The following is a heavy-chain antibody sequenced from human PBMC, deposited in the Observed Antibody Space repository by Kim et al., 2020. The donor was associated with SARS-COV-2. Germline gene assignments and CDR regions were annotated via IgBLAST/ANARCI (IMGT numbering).Heavy chain of an antibody. J-gene: IGHJ3*02. CDR3: ARVTMIVVVKGAFDI. CDR2: ISYDGSNK. Sequence: GGSLRLSCAASGFTFSSYGMHWVRQAPGKGLEWVAVISYDGSNKYYADSVKGRFTISRDNSKNTLYLQMNSLRAEDTAVYYCARVTMIVVVKGAFDIWGQGTMVTVSS. CDR1: GFTFSSYG. V-gene: IGHV3-33*05. D-gene: IGHD3-22*01.